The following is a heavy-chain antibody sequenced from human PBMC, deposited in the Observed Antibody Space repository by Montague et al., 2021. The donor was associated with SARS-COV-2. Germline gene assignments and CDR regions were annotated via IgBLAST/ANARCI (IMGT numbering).Heavy chain of an antibody. Sequence: TLSLTCTVSGGSISSGGYYWSWIRQHPGKGLEWIGYIYYSGSTYYNPSLKSRVTISVDMSKNQFSLKLSSVTAADAAVYYCARATRSIVVLNWFDPWGQGTLVTVSS. V-gene: IGHV4-31*03. J-gene: IGHJ5*02. CDR3: ARATRSIVVLNWFDP. D-gene: IGHD3-22*01. CDR1: GGSISSGGYY. CDR2: IYYSGST.